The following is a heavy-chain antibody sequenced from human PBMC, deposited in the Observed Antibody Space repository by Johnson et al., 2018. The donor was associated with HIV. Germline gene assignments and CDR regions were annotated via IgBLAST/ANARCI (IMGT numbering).Heavy chain of an antibody. Sequence: QVQLVESGGGVVQPGRSLRLSCAASGFTFSSYGMHWVRQAPGKGLDWVAVISYDGSNKYYADSVKGRFTISRDNSKNTLYLQMNSLRAEDTAVYYCARPGSSGWYPDAFDIWGQGTMVTVSS. CDR3: ARPGSSGWYPDAFDI. CDR1: GFTFSSYG. CDR2: ISYDGSNK. D-gene: IGHD6-19*01. V-gene: IGHV3-30*03. J-gene: IGHJ3*02.